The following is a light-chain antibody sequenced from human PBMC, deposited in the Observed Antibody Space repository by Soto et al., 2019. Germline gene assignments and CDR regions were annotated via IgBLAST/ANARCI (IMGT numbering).Light chain of an antibody. J-gene: IGLJ2*01. CDR3: AAWDDSLNGSVV. CDR1: SSNIGSNT. Sequence: VLTQPPSASGTPGQRVTISCSGSSSNIGSNTVNWYQQLPGTAPKLLIYSNNQRPSGVPDRFSGSKSGTSASLAISGLQSEDEADYYCAAWDDSLNGSVVFGGGTKVTVL. CDR2: SNN. V-gene: IGLV1-44*01.